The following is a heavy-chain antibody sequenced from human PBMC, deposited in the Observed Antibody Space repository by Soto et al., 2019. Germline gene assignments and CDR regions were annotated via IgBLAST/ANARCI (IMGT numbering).Heavy chain of an antibody. V-gene: IGHV4-59*01. CDR3: ARGKGGSYFEY. D-gene: IGHD1-26*01. J-gene: IGHJ4*02. CDR2: IYYSGST. CDR1: GGSLSSYY. Sequence: SETLSLTCTVSGGSLSSYYWSWIRQPPGKGLEWIGYIYYSGSTNYNPSLKSRGTKSVDTSKNQCSLKLSSVTAADTAVYYCARGKGGSYFEYWGQGTLVTVSS.